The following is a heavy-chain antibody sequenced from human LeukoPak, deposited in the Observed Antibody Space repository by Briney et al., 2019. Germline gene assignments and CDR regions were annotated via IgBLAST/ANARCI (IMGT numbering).Heavy chain of an antibody. D-gene: IGHD1-26*01. J-gene: IGHJ5*02. Sequence: RASVKVSCKASGYTFTSYGISWVRQAPGQGLEWMGWISAYNGNTNYAQKFQGRVTMTTDTSTSTAYMELRSLRSEDTAIYYCARDNSVGDNAWWFDPWGQGTLVTVSS. CDR3: ARDNSVGDNAWWFDP. CDR2: ISAYNGNT. CDR1: GYTFTSYG. V-gene: IGHV1-18*01.